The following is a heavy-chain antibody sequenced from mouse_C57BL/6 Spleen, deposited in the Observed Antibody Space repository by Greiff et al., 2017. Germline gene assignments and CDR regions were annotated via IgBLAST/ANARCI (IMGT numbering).Heavy chain of an antibody. D-gene: IGHD2-1*01. CDR1: GYTFTSYW. CDR3: ARSGDGNYYFDY. J-gene: IGHJ2*01. CDR2: IYPSDSET. V-gene: IGHV1-61*01. Sequence: VQLQQPGAELVRPGSSVKLSCKASGYTFTSYWMDWVKQRPGQGLEWIGNIYPSDSETHYNQKFKDKATLTVDKSSSTAYMQLSSLTSEDSAVYYCARSGDGNYYFDYWGQGTTLTVSS.